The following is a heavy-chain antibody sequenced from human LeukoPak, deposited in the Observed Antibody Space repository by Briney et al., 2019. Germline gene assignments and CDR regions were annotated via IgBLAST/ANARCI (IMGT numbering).Heavy chain of an antibody. CDR2: IFPGDSDI. CDR1: GYSFTSHW. J-gene: IGHJ4*02. CDR3: ATGRITYFNF. V-gene: IGHV5-51*01. D-gene: IGHD5-24*01. Sequence: GESLKISCQGSGYSFTSHWIGWVRQMPGKGLEWMGIIFPGDSDIRYSPSFQGQVTISADKSISTAYLQWSGLKASDTAMYYCATGRITYFNFWGQGTLVTVSS.